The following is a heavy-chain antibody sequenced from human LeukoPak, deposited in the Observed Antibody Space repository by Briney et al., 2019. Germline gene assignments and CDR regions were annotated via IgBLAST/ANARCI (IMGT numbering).Heavy chain of an antibody. V-gene: IGHV1-69*04. CDR3: AGSYGSGSYCDY. CDR1: GGTVTNYA. CDR2: IIPILDLT. Sequence: SVKVSCKASGGTVTNYAINWLRQAPGQGPEWMGRIIPILDLTEYAQKFQGRLTITAEKSTSTAYMVLSSLRSDDTATYYCAGSYGSGSYCDYWGQGTLVTVSS. D-gene: IGHD3-10*01. J-gene: IGHJ4*02.